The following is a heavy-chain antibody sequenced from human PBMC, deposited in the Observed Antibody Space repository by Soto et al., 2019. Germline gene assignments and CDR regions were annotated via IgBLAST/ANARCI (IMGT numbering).Heavy chain of an antibody. CDR1: GYTFTSYA. J-gene: IGHJ5*02. CDR3: ARAVEGTMVRGALNWFDP. Sequence: ASVKVSCKASGYTFTSYAMHWVRQAPGQRLEWMGWINAGNGNTKYSQKFQGRVTITRDTSASTAYMELSSLRSEDTAVYYCARAVEGTMVRGALNWFDPWGQGTLVTVSS. V-gene: IGHV1-3*01. D-gene: IGHD3-10*01. CDR2: INAGNGNT.